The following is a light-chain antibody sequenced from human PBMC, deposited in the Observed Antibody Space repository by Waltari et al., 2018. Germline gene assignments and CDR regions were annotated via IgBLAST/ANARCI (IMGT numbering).Light chain of an antibody. CDR1: QSVGRS. V-gene: IGKV3-20*01. CDR3: QHYVRLPAT. J-gene: IGKJ1*01. Sequence: EIVLTQSPGTLSLTPGEGAALSCRASQSVGRSLAWYQQKPGQAPRLRIYGASNRATGIPDRFSGSGSGTDFSLTISRLEPEDFAVFYCQHYVRLPATFGQGTKVEIK. CDR2: GAS.